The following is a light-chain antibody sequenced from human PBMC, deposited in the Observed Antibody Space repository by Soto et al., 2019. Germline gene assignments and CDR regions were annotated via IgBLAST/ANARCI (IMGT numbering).Light chain of an antibody. J-gene: IGLJ2*01. CDR3: ATWDDSLNGQVV. CDR2: NNN. V-gene: IGLV1-44*01. Sequence: QSVLTQSPSASGTPGQRVTISCSGSSSNIGSNTVNWYQQLPGTAPKVLIYNNNQRPSGVPDRFSGSKSGTSASLAISGLQSEDEADYYCATWDDSLNGQVVFGGGTKLTVL. CDR1: SSNIGSNT.